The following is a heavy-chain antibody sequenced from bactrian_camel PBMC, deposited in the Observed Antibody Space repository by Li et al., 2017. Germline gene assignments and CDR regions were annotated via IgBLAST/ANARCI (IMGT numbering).Heavy chain of an antibody. Sequence: HVQLVESGGGSVQAGGSLSVSCTDSRRTYSTYCMAWFRQAPGKEREGVAAIDSHNGTAYAGSATGRFTISHDTAKNTVYLQMNNLKPEDTAMYYCAVDDGTPVPGGVIWDFAYNYWGQGTQVTVS. V-gene: IGHV3S53*01. CDR3: AVDDGTPVPGGVIWDFAYNY. J-gene: IGHJ4*01. CDR2: IDSHNGT. CDR1: RRTYSTYC. D-gene: IGHD3*01.